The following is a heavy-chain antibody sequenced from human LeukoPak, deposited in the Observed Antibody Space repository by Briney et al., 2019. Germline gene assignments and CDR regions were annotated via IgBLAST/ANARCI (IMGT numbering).Heavy chain of an antibody. CDR2: INHSGST. J-gene: IGHJ4*02. CDR3: ARDSGSYYGYFDY. D-gene: IGHD1-26*01. CDR1: GGSFSGYY. V-gene: IGHV4-34*01. Sequence: PSETLSLTCAVYGGSFSGYYWSWIRQPPGKGLEWIGEINHSGSTNYNPSLKSRVTISVDTSKNQFSLKLSSVTAADTAVYYCARDSGSYYGYFDYWGQGTLVTVSS.